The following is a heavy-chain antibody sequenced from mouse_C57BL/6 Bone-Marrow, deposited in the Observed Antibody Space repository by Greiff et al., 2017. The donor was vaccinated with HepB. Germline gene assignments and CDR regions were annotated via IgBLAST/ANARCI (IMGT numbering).Heavy chain of an antibody. J-gene: IGHJ3*01. CDR2: IYPGSGST. CDR1: GYTFTSYW. CDR3: AGYDASWFAY. Sequence: QVQLQQPGAELVKPGASVKMSCKASGYTFTSYWITWVKQRPGQGLEWIGDIYPGSGSTNYNEKFKSKATLTVDKSSSTAYMQLSSLTSEDSAVYYCAGYDASWFAYWGQGTLVTVSA. D-gene: IGHD2-14*01. V-gene: IGHV1-55*01.